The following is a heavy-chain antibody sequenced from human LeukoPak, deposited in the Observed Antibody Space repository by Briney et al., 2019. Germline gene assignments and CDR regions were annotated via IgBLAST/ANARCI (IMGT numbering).Heavy chain of an antibody. CDR3: ARESIAARDSDH. CDR2: IYYSGST. V-gene: IGHV4-30-4*01. Sequence: SQTLSLTCTVSGGSISSGDYYWSWIRQPPGKGLEWIGYIYYSGSTYYNPSLKSRVTISVDTSKNQFSLKLSSVTAADTAVYYCARESIAARDSDHWGQGTLVTVSS. J-gene: IGHJ4*02. CDR1: GGSISSGDYY. D-gene: IGHD6-6*01.